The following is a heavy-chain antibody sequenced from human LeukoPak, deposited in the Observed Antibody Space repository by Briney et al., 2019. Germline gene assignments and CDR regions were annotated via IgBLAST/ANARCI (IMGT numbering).Heavy chain of an antibody. V-gene: IGHV3-66*01. D-gene: IGHD3-22*01. Sequence: PGDSLRLSCAVSEFTVDGNHMSWVRQAPGKGLEWVSVIYNDGRTYYADSERDRFTISRDNSKNTLDLQLNRLRVEDTAVYYCARVSLYYDSSGYYYDTLFDYWGQGTLVTVSS. CDR1: EFTVDGNH. J-gene: IGHJ4*02. CDR2: IYNDGRT. CDR3: ARVSLYYDSSGYYYDTLFDY.